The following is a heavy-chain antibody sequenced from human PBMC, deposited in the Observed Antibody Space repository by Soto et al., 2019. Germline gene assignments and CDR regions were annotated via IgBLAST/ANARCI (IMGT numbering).Heavy chain of an antibody. CDR2: ISSTGSTT. J-gene: IGHJ4*02. Sequence: EVQLVESGGGSIQTGGSLRLSCAASGFTFSSYNMNWVRQAPGKGLEWISYISSTGSTTYQADSVKGRFTTSRDNAKNSLFLQMNSRRDEDTAVYYCAREARGFDYWGQGTLVTVSS. D-gene: IGHD3-10*01. CDR3: AREARGFDY. V-gene: IGHV3-48*02. CDR1: GFTFSSYN.